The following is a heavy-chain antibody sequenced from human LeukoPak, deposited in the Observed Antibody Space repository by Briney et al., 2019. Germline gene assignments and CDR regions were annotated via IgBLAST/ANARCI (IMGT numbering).Heavy chain of an antibody. V-gene: IGHV3-66*01. D-gene: IGHD6-13*01. CDR1: AFSVGSNY. CDR2: IYSGGST. J-gene: IGHJ4*02. CDR3: AKDVSSSWTHFDY. Sequence: PGGSLRLSCAASAFSVGSNYMTWVRQAPGKGLEWVSLIYSGGSTYYADSVKGRFTISRDNSKNTLYLQMNSLRAEDTAVYYCAKDVSSSWTHFDYWGQGTLVTVSS.